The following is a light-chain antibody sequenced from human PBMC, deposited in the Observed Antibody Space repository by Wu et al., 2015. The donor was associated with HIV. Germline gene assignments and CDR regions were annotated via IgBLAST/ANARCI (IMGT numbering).Light chain of an antibody. CDR1: QTISSNF. V-gene: IGKV3-20*01. Sequence: EIVLTQSPGTLSLSPGERATLSCRASQTISSNFLAWSQQKPGQAPRLLIYAASTRATGIPDRFCGSGSGTDFTLTISRLEPEDFAVYYCHQNSNSPLTFGGGTKVEI. CDR3: HQNSNSPLT. J-gene: IGKJ4*01. CDR2: AAS.